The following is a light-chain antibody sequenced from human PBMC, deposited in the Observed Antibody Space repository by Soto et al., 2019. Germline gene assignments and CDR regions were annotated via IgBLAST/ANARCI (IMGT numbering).Light chain of an antibody. CDR1: SSDVGAYKY. CDR2: EVT. V-gene: IGLV2-8*01. Sequence: QSVLTQPPSASGSPGQSVTISCTGTSSDVGAYKYVSWYQQYPGKAPKLMIYEVTKRPSGVPDRFSGSKSGNTASLTVSGLQAEDEADYYCNSYVGGDIWVFGGGTKLTVL. CDR3: NSYVGGDIWV. J-gene: IGLJ3*02.